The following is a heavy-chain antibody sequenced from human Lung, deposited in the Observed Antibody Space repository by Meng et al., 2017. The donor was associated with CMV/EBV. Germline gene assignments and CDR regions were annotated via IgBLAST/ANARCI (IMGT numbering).Heavy chain of an antibody. J-gene: IGHJ4*02. CDR2: IYSNGNT. V-gene: IGHV4-59*01. CDR1: GGYIHNYY. CDR3: ARAGHFFDYGDF. Sequence: VQLQESGPGLGEPSGALSVTCTVSGGYIHNYYWGWIRQPPGKGLEWIGQIYSNGNTNYNPSLGSRVTISVDTSKSQFSLHLRSVTTEDTAVYFCARAGHFFDYGDFWGPGILVTVSS. D-gene: IGHD3-16*01.